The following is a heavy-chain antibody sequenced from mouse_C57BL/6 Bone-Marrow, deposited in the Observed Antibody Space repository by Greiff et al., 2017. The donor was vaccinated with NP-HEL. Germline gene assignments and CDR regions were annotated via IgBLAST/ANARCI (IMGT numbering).Heavy chain of an antibody. D-gene: IGHD1-1*01. J-gene: IGHJ3*01. CDR1: GYSFTDYN. CDR3: AFLSTVVDAWFAY. CDR2: INPNYGTT. V-gene: IGHV1-39*01. Sequence: EVQLQQSGPELVKPGASVKISCKASGYSFTDYNMNWVKQSNGKSLEWIGVINPNYGTTSYNQKFKGKATLTVDQSSSTAYMQLKSLTSEDSAVYYCAFLSTVVDAWFAYWGQGTLVTVSA.